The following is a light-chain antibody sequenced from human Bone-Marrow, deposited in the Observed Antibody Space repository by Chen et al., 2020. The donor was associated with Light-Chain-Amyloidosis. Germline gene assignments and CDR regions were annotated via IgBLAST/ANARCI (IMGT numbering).Light chain of an antibody. Sequence: EIVLTQSPATLSLSPGEGANLSCRASQTISSNYLTWYQQKLGQAPRLLIYGSSSRATGIPDRVTGSGSGTDFTLTINRLEPEDFAMYYCQQYGTSPLTFGGGTKVEIK. V-gene: IGKV3-20*01. CDR1: QTISSNY. CDR2: GSS. CDR3: QQYGTSPLT. J-gene: IGKJ4*01.